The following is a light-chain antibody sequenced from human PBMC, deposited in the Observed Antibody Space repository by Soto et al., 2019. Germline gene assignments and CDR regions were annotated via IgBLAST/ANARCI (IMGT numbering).Light chain of an antibody. V-gene: IGLV2-14*01. CDR3: SSYTSSSTLV. CDR1: SSDVGGYNY. J-gene: IGLJ3*02. CDR2: EVS. Sequence: QSALTQPASVSGSPGQSSTISCTGTSSDVGGYNYVSWYQQHPGKAPKLMIYEVSHRPSEVSNRFSGSKSGNTASLTISGLQTEDEADYYCSSYTSSSTLVFGGGTKLTVL.